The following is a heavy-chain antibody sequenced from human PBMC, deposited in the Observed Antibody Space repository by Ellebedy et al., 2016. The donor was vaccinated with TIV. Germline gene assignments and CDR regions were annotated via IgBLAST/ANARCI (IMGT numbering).Heavy chain of an antibody. V-gene: IGHV3-64D*06. CDR3: VKEQDYYYGMDV. Sequence: GESLKISCSASGFTFSSYAMHWVRQAPGKGLEYVSAISSNGGSTYYADSVKGRFTISRDNSKNTLYLQMSSLRVEDTAVYYCVKEQDYYYGMDVWGQGTTVTVSS. CDR2: ISSNGGST. J-gene: IGHJ6*02. CDR1: GFTFSSYA.